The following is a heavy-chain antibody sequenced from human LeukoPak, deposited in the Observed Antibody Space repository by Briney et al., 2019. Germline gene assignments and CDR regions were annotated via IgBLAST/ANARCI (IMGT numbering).Heavy chain of an antibody. CDR1: GDSVSSNSAA. J-gene: IGHJ4*02. D-gene: IGHD6-6*01. CDR3: ARNPGGYSSSSDYFDY. Sequence: SQTLSLTCTISGDSVSSNSAAWNWIRQSPSRGLEWLGRTYYRSKWYNDYAVSVKSRITINPDTSKNQFSLQLNSGTPEDTAVYYCARNPGGYSSSSDYFDYWGQGTLVTVSS. CDR2: TYYRSKWYN. V-gene: IGHV6-1*01.